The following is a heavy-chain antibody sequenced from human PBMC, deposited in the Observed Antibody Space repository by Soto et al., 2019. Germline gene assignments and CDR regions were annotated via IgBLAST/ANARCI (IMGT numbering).Heavy chain of an antibody. D-gene: IGHD3-22*01. J-gene: IGHJ4*02. CDR3: ARDFYDSSGYYYGFDY. V-gene: IGHV4-31*03. CDR2: IYYSGST. Sequence: PSETLSLTCTVSGGSINSGGYYWRWIRQHPGKGLEWIGYIYYSGSTYYNPSLKSRVTISLDTSKNQFSLKLSSVTAADTAVYYCARDFYDSSGYYYGFDYWGQGTLVTVSS. CDR1: GGSINSGGYY.